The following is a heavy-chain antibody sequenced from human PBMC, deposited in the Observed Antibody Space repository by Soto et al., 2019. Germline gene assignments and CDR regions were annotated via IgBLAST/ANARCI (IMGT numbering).Heavy chain of an antibody. CDR3: AREGAGVAAAGRDNWFDP. CDR1: GGSISSYY. J-gene: IGHJ5*02. D-gene: IGHD6-13*01. Sequence: TSETLSLTCTVSGGSISSYYWSWIRQPPGKGLEWIGYIYYSGSTNYNPSLKSRVTISVDTSKNQFSLKLSSVTAADTAVYCCAREGAGVAAAGRDNWFDPWGQGTLVTVSS. CDR2: IYYSGST. V-gene: IGHV4-59*01.